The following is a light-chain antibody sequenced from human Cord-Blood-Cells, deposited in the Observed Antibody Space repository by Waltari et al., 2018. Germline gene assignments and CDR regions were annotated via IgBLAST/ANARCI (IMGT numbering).Light chain of an antibody. CDR1: QSISSY. V-gene: IGKV1-39*01. J-gene: IGKJ1*01. CDR2: AAS. Sequence: DIQMTQSPSSLSASVGDRVTITCRASQSISSYLNWYQQKPGKAPKLLIYAASSLQSGVPSRFSGSGSGTDFTFTISSLQPEDFATYYCQQRYSTPWTFGQGTKVEIK. CDR3: QQRYSTPWT.